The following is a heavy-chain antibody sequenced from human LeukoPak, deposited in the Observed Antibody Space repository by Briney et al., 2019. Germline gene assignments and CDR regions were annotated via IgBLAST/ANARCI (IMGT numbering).Heavy chain of an antibody. CDR3: TDIVATIWGRYYYYMDV. CDR1: GFTFSNAW. Sequence: GGSLRLSCAASGFTFSNAWMSWVRQAPGKGLEWVGRIKSKTDGGTTDYAAPVKGRFTISRDDSKNTLYLQMNSLKTEDTAVYYCTDIVATIWGRYYYYMDVWGKGTTVTISS. D-gene: IGHD5-12*01. V-gene: IGHV3-15*01. J-gene: IGHJ6*03. CDR2: IKSKTDGGTT.